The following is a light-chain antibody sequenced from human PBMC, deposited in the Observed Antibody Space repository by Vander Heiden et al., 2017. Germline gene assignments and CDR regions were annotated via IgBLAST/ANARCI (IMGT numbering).Light chain of an antibody. CDR2: SNT. J-gene: IGLJ2*01. V-gene: IGLV1-44*01. CDR1: SCHIGSNS. Sequence: QSVLTQPPSASGTPGQRVTFSCSGSSCHIGSNSVDRYRQRARTTPKLLIYSNTKRLSGVPDRFSCSKSGTSATVTTSVRQAEEGADYYCAAEDESLNGWVFGGGTKLTVL. CDR3: AAEDESLNGWV.